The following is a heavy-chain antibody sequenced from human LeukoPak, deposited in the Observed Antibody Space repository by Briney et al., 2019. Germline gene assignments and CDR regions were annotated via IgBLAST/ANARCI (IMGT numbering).Heavy chain of an antibody. Sequence: SETLSLTCTVSGGFISSAYWSWIRQPPGKGLEWIGYIYHRGTTNSRVSTSYNPSLKSRVSMLVDTSKNHFSLMLSSVSAADTAVYYCARQGGYSYGFNFDYWGQGTLVTVSS. CDR3: ARQGGYSYGFNFDY. CDR2: IYHRGTT. D-gene: IGHD5-18*01. J-gene: IGHJ4*02. V-gene: IGHV4-59*08. CDR1: GGFISSAY.